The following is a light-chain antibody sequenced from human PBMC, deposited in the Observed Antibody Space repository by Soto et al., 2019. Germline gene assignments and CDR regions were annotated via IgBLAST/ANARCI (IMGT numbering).Light chain of an antibody. CDR3: SSYTSSNTPVV. J-gene: IGLJ2*01. CDR2: DVN. V-gene: IGLV2-14*01. CDR1: SSDVGGYNY. Sequence: QSALTQPASVSGSPGQSITISCTGTSSDVGGYNYVSWYQQHPGKAPKLMIYDVNNRPSGVSNRFSGSKSGNTASLTISGLQGEDEADYYCSSYTSSNTPVVFGGGTQLTVL.